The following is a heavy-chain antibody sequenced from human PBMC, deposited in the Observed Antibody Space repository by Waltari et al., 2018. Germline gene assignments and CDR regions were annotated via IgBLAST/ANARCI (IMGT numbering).Heavy chain of an antibody. CDR1: GGSISSSSYY. V-gene: IGHV4-39*07. J-gene: IGHJ4*02. D-gene: IGHD6-13*01. CDR3: ARDLKYTNGWYEMPV. Sequence: QLQLQESGPGLVKPSETLSLTCTVSGGSISSSSYYWGWIRQPPGKGLEWIGSIYYSGNTDYNPSLRSRVDISLDTSENQFSLKVNLLTAADTAVYYCARDLKYTNGWYEMPVWGQGTLVTVSS. CDR2: IYYSGNT.